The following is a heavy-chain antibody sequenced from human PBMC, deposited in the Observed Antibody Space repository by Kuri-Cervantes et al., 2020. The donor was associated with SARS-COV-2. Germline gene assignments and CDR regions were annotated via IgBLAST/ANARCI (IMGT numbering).Heavy chain of an antibody. CDR2: IYYSGST. D-gene: IGHD3-22*01. CDR1: GGSISSGGYY. V-gene: IGHV4-31*03. Sequence: LRLSCTVSGGSISSGGYYWSWIRQHPGKGLEWIGYIYYSGSTYYNPSLKSRVTISVDTSKNQFSLKLSSVTAADTAVYYCARGSLHYDSSPYDYWGQGTLVTVSS. CDR3: ARGSLHYDSSPYDY. J-gene: IGHJ4*02.